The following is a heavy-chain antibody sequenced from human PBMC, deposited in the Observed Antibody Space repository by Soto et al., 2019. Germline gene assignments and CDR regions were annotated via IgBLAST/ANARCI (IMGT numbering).Heavy chain of an antibody. D-gene: IGHD3-16*01. CDR2: ISYDGSNK. CDR3: AKDRGLGFDY. V-gene: IGHV3-30*18. J-gene: IGHJ4*02. Sequence: PGGSLKLSCAASGFTFSSYCMHWVRQAPGKGLEWVAVISYDGSNKYYADSVKGRFTISRDNSKNTLYLQMNSLRAEDTAVYYCAKDRGLGFDYWGQGTLVTVSS. CDR1: GFTFSSYC.